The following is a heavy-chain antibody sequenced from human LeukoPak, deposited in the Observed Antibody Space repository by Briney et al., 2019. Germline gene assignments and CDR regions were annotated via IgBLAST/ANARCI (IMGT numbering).Heavy chain of an antibody. J-gene: IGHJ4*02. CDR2: ISYDGSNK. D-gene: IGHD2-15*01. CDR3: AKAPLGRCSGAICYYFDY. CDR1: GFTFTSYA. V-gene: IGHV3-30*04. Sequence: PGGSLRLSCAASGFTFTSYAMNWVRQAPGKGLEWVAVISYDGSNKYYADSVKGRFTISRDNSKNTLYLQMNSLRAEDAAVYYCAKAPLGRCSGAICYYFDYWGQGTLVTVSS.